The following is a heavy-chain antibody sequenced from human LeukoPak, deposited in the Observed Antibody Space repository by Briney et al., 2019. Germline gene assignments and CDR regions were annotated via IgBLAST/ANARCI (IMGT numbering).Heavy chain of an antibody. Sequence: ASVSVSCTASGYTFTRYDINWVRQAPGEGLERVGWMNPNSGNTGYAQKFQGRVTITRNTSISTAYMELSSLRSEDTAVYYCARGLRFLEWSRRAYYYYYMDVWGKGTTVTVSS. V-gene: IGHV1-8*03. D-gene: IGHD3-3*01. J-gene: IGHJ6*03. CDR1: GYTFTRYD. CDR3: ARGLRFLEWSRRAYYYYYMDV. CDR2: MNPNSGNT.